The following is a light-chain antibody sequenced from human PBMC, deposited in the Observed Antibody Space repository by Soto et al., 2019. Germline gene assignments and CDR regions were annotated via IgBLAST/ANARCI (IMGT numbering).Light chain of an antibody. CDR1: QNVNTN. CDR2: DTS. CDR3: QQYNNWPLT. J-gene: IGKJ4*01. V-gene: IGKV3-15*01. Sequence: EIVMTQSPATLSVSPGERATLSCRASQNVNTNLAWYQQKPGQAPRLRIYDTSTRSTGLPVSFSGRGSGTEFTLTISSLQSEDFAGYYGQQYNNWPLTFGGGTKVEIK.